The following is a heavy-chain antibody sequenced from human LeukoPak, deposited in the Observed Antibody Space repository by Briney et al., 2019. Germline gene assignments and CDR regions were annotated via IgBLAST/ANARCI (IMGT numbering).Heavy chain of an antibody. Sequence: SETLSLTCTVSGASISGSGYYWGWIRQPPGTGLEWIGSIYSCGSTYYNPSLKSRVTISVDTSKNQFSLKLSSVTAADTAVYYCARTNRRQYYYDSSGYYYRPPGGNWFDPWGQGTLVTVSS. D-gene: IGHD3-22*01. CDR3: ARTNRRQYYYDSSGYYYRPPGGNWFDP. V-gene: IGHV4-39*07. J-gene: IGHJ5*02. CDR2: IYSCGST. CDR1: GASISGSGYY.